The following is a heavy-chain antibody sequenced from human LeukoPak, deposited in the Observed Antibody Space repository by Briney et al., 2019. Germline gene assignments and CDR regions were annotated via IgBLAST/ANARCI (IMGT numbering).Heavy chain of an antibody. D-gene: IGHD2-8*02. V-gene: IGHV3-53*01. J-gene: IGHJ4*02. Sequence: WGSLTLSCAVSGFTITYNYMSWVRQAPGKGLEWVSLIYSAGDSYYADSVKGRFIISKDNSKNTVYLQMNSLRPEDTAVYYCASHYCSAGSCYFDDWGQGTLVTVYS. CDR3: ASHYCSAGSCYFDD. CDR2: IYSAGDS. CDR1: GFTITYNY.